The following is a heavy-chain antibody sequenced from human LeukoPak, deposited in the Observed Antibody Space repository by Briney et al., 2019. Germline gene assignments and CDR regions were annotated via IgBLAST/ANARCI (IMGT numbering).Heavy chain of an antibody. CDR1: GFTFDDYA. CDR2: ISWNSGSI. Sequence: GGSLRLSCAASGFTFDDYAMHWVRQAPGKGLEWVSGISWNSGSIGYAGSVKGRFTISRDNAKNSLYQQMNSLRAEDMALYYCAKGEGGGDLGTFDIWGQGTMVTVSS. D-gene: IGHD2-21*01. V-gene: IGHV3-9*03. CDR3: AKGEGGGDLGTFDI. J-gene: IGHJ3*02.